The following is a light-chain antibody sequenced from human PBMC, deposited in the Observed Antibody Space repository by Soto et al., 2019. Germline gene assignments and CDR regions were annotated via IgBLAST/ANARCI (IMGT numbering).Light chain of an antibody. CDR1: QSINSE. Sequence: EIVMTQSPATLSLSPGERAALSCRASQSINSELAWYQQKPGQPPRLLIYGASTRATGVPARFTGSESGSEFTLTISGLQFEDLAVYYCQRGHNWPLTFGKGTSLE. J-gene: IGKJ2*01. V-gene: IGKV3-15*01. CDR3: QRGHNWPLT. CDR2: GAS.